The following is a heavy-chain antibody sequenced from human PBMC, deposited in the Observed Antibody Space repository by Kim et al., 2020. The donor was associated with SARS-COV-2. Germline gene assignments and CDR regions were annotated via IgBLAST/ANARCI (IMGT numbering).Heavy chain of an antibody. J-gene: IGHJ6*02. CDR2: INHSGST. V-gene: IGHV4-34*01. Sequence: SETLSLTCAVYGGSFSGYYWSWIRQPPGKGLEWIGEINHSGSTNYNPSLKSRVTISVDTSKNQFSLKLSSVTAADTAVYYCARRMDCSGGSCYSPDYYYGMDVWGQGTTVTVSS. D-gene: IGHD2-15*01. CDR1: GGSFSGYY. CDR3: ARRMDCSGGSCYSPDYYYGMDV.